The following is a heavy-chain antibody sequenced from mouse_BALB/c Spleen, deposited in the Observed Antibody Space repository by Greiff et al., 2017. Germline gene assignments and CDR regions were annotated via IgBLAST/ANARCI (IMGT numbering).Heavy chain of an antibody. CDR2: IRNKANDYTT. CDR3: AREGELRRGVFAY. D-gene: IGHD1-1*01. J-gene: IGHJ3*01. CDR1: GFTFTDYY. Sequence: DVMLVESGGGLVQPGGSLRLSCATSGFTFTDYYMSWVRQPPGKALEWLGFIRNKANDYTTEYSASVKGRFTISRDNSQSSLYLQMNTLRAEDSGTYYCAREGELRRGVFAYWGQGTLVTVSA. V-gene: IGHV7-3*02.